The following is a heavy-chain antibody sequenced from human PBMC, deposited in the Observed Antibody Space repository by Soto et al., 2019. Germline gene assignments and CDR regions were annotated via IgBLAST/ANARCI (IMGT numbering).Heavy chain of an antibody. V-gene: IGHV3-15*07. CDR3: TTGVERAWPYDAFDI. CDR2: IKSKTDGGTT. CDR1: GFTFSNAW. Sequence: GGSLRLSCAASGFTFSNAWMNWVRQAPGKGLEWVGRIKSKTDGGTTDYAAPVKGRFTISRDDSKNTLYLQMNSLKTEDTAVYYCTTGVERAWPYDAFDIWGQGTMVTVSS. J-gene: IGHJ3*02.